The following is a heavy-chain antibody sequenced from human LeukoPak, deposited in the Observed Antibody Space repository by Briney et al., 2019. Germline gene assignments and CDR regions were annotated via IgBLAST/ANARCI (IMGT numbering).Heavy chain of an antibody. Sequence: GGSLRLSCSASGFILRSHAMHWVRQAPGKGLEYVSRISDNGGSTYYADSVKGRFTISRDNSKNTLYLQMSSLRAVDTAVYYCVKDNEAGGSPFDRWGQGTLVAVSS. V-gene: IGHV3-64D*06. CDR3: VKDNEAGGSPFDR. D-gene: IGHD1-1*01. CDR2: ISDNGGST. J-gene: IGHJ4*02. CDR1: GFILRSHA.